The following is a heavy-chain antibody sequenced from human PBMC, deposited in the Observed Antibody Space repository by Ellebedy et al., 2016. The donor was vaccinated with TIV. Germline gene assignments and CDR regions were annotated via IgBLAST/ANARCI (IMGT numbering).Heavy chain of an antibody. V-gene: IGHV3-74*01. CDR3: ARAYYGMDV. J-gene: IGHJ6*02. CDR1: GFTFSSYW. CDR2: IYSDGSST. Sequence: GESLKISCAASGFTFSSYWMHWVRQAPGKGLVWVSRIYSDGSSTTYADSVKGRFTISRDNAKNTLYLQMNSLRAEDTAVYYCARAYYGMDVWGQGTTVTVSS.